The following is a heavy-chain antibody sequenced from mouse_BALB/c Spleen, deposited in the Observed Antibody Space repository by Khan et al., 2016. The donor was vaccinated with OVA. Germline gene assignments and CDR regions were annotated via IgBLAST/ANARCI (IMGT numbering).Heavy chain of an antibody. CDR2: INYSGST. CDR3: ARDGSRYNYAMDY. CDR1: GYSITSDYA. J-gene: IGHJ4*01. D-gene: IGHD2-3*01. Sequence: EVKLLESGPGLVNPSQSLSLTCTVTGYSITSDYAWNWIRQFPGNKLEWMGYINYSGSTNYNPALKSRISITRDPSKHPFFLQLNSVTTEDTATYYCARDGSRYNYAMDYWGQGTSVTVSS. V-gene: IGHV3-2*02.